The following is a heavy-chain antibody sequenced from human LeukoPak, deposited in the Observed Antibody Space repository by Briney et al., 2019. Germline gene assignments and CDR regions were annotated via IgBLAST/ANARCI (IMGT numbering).Heavy chain of an antibody. J-gene: IGHJ4*02. D-gene: IGHD3-22*01. CDR3: ARDRTYSDSSGYYLY. V-gene: IGHV3-21*01. CDR2: ISSSSSYI. Sequence: SGGSLRLSCAASGFTFSSYSMNWVRQAPGKGLEWVSSISSSSSYIYYADSVKGRFTISRDNSKNTLYLQMNSLRAEDTAVYYCARDRTYSDSSGYYLYWGQGTLVTVSS. CDR1: GFTFSSYS.